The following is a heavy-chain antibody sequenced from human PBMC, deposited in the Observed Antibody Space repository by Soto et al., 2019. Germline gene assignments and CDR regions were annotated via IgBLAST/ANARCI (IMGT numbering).Heavy chain of an antibody. Sequence: GGSLRLSCAASGFTFSSYAMSWVRQAPGKGLEWVSAISGSGGSTYYADSVKGRFTISRDNSKNTLYLQMNSLRAEDTAVYYCLIVATIEWEFDYWGQGTLVTVSS. V-gene: IGHV3-23*01. CDR1: GFTFSSYA. J-gene: IGHJ4*02. CDR3: LIVATIEWEFDY. CDR2: ISGSGGST. D-gene: IGHD5-12*01.